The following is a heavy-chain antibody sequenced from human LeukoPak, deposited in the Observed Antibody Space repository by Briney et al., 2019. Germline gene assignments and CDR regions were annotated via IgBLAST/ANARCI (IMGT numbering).Heavy chain of an antibody. CDR2: INPIFGTA. J-gene: IGHJ1*01. Sequence: SVKVSCKASGCTFSNYAISWVRQAPGQGLEWMGRINPIFGTANYAHNFQGRVTITTDDSKNTAYLELDSLRSYDTARYLLSRNGIAVACGAEYFQHWGQGTLVGVPS. V-gene: IGHV1-69*05. CDR3: SRNGIAVACGAEYFQH. CDR1: GCTFSNYA. D-gene: IGHD6-19*01.